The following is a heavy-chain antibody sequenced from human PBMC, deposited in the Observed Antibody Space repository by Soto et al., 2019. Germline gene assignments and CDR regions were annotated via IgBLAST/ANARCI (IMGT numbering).Heavy chain of an antibody. J-gene: IGHJ3*02. CDR1: GGTFSSYT. D-gene: IGHD1-20*01. V-gene: IGHV1-69*02. CDR2: IIPILGIA. Sequence: QVQLVQSGAEVKKPGSSVKISCKASGGTFSSYTISWVRQAPGQGLEWMGRIIPILGIANYAQKFQGRVTITADKSTSTAYMELSSLRSEDTAVYYCATITGSFPDAFDIWGQGTMVTVSS. CDR3: ATITGSFPDAFDI.